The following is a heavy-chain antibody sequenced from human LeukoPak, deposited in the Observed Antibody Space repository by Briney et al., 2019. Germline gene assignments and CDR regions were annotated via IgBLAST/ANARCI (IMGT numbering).Heavy chain of an antibody. CDR3: AKANAGWRKYYYDSSGHFDY. J-gene: IGHJ4*02. V-gene: IGHV3-30*02. Sequence: GGSLRLSCAASGFTFSSYGMHWVRQAPGKGLEWVAFIRYDGSNKYYADSVKGRFTISRDNSKNTLYLQMNSLRAEDTAVYYCAKANAGWRKYYYDSSGHFDYWGQGTLVTVSS. CDR1: GFTFSSYG. D-gene: IGHD3-22*01. CDR2: IRYDGSNK.